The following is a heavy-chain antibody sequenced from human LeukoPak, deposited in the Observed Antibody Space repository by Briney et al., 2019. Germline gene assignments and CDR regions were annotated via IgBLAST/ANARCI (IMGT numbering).Heavy chain of an antibody. CDR2: IYYSGST. CDR1: GGSISSSSYY. J-gene: IGHJ4*02. V-gene: IGHV4-39*07. D-gene: IGHD3-22*01. Sequence: SETLSLTCTVSGGSISSSSYYWGWIRQPPGKGLEWIGSIYYSGSTYYNPSLKSRVTISVDTSKNQFSLRLSSVTAADTAVYYCARGGRGRYYDSSGYVDYWGQGTLVTVSS. CDR3: ARGGRGRYYDSSGYVDY.